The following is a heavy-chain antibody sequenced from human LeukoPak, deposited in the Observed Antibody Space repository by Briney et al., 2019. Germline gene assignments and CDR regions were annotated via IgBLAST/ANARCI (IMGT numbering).Heavy chain of an antibody. D-gene: IGHD2-2*01. CDR3: ARSIVVVPAAITDYYYYMDV. CDR2: ISAYNGNT. J-gene: IGHJ6*03. V-gene: IGHV1-18*01. CDR1: GYTFTSYG. Sequence: ASVKVSCKASGYTFTSYGISWVRQAPGQGLEWMGWISAYNGNTNYAQKLQGRVTMTTDTSTSTAYMELRSLRSDDTAVYYCARSIVVVPAAITDYYYYMDVWGKGTTVTVSS.